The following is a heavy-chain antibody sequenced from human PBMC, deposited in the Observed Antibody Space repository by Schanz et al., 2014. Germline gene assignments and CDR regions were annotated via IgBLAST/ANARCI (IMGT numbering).Heavy chain of an antibody. J-gene: IGHJ3*02. V-gene: IGHV1-69*08. D-gene: IGHD3-3*01. CDR3: VTEKRMESGTWAKAFDI. CDR2: IIPILDKT. CDR1: GGTFSSST. Sequence: QVQLVQSGAEVKKPGSSVKASCKASGGTFSSSTLTWVRQAPGQGLEWMGRIIPILDKTNYAQKFQGRVTMTADKSTSTVYMEVSGLRSEDTAVYYCVTEKRMESGTWAKAFDIWGQGTWVTVSS.